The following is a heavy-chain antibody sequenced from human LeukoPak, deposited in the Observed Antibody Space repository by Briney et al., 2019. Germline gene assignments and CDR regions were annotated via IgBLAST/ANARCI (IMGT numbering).Heavy chain of an antibody. J-gene: IGHJ3*02. CDR1: GGSISSSSYY. Sequence: SETLSLTCTVSGGSISSSSYYWGWIRQPPGKGLEWIGSIYYSGSTYYNPSLKSRVTISVDTSKNQFSLKLSSVTAADTAVYYCATPGEQQLVFAFDIWGQGTMVTVSS. CDR3: ATPGEQQLVFAFDI. CDR2: IYYSGST. V-gene: IGHV4-39*01. D-gene: IGHD6-13*01.